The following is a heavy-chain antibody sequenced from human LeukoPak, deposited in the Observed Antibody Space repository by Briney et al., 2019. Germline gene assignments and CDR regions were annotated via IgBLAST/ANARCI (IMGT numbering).Heavy chain of an antibody. D-gene: IGHD3-22*01. Sequence: GASVKVSCKASGYTFTSYGISWVRQAPGQGLEWMGWISAYNGNTNYAQKLQGRVTMTTDTSTSTAYMELRSLRSDDTAVYYCARDLEHYYDSSGYLDYWGQGTLVTVSS. V-gene: IGHV1-18*01. CDR2: ISAYNGNT. CDR1: GYTFTSYG. J-gene: IGHJ4*02. CDR3: ARDLEHYYDSSGYLDY.